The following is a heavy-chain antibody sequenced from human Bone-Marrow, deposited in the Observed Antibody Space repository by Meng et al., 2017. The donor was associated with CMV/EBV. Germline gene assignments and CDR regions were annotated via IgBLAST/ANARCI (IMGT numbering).Heavy chain of an antibody. V-gene: IGHV3-23*01. CDR3: AKDRNRDVVVVPAAIPDS. CDR1: GFSFRNYA. D-gene: IGHD2-2*02. J-gene: IGHJ4*03. Sequence: GESLKIPCAASGFSFRNYAMSWVRQAPGKGLEGVSGISGGGGSAYYADSVKGRFTISRDNSKKTLYLQMNSLIAEDTAVYYCAKDRNRDVVVVPAAIPDSWGQGTLVTVSS. CDR2: ISGGGGSA.